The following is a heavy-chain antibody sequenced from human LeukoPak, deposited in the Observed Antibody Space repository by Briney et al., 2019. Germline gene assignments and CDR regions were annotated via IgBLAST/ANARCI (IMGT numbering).Heavy chain of an antibody. D-gene: IGHD4-17*01. CDR2: TYYRSKWYN. V-gene: IGHV6-1*01. Sequence: SQTLSLTCASSGDSVSSNRAAWNWSRQSPSRGLEWLGRTYYRSKWYNNYAASVKSRITISPDTSKNQFSLHLNSVTPEDTAVYYCAKDGGDYGSSYAMDVWGQGTTVTVSS. CDR1: GDSVSSNRAA. J-gene: IGHJ6*02. CDR3: AKDGGDYGSSYAMDV.